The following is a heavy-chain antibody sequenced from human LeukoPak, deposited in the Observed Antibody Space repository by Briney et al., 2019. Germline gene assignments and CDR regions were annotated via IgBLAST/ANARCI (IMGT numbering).Heavy chain of an antibody. D-gene: IGHD5-24*01. J-gene: IGHJ4*02. Sequence: TSETLSLTCTVSGGSISGYYWSWIRQPAGKGLEWIGRIYPSGSTNYNPSLKSRVTMSIDTSKNQFSLNLSSVAAADTAVYYCASSKGYTFDYWGQGTLVTVSS. CDR1: GGSISGYY. V-gene: IGHV4-4*07. CDR2: IYPSGST. CDR3: ASSKGYTFDY.